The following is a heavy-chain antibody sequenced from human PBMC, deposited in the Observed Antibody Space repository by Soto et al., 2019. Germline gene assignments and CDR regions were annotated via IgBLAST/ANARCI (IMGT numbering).Heavy chain of an antibody. Sequence: EVQLVESGGGLVKPGTSLRLSCAASGFTFSNTWMNWVRQAPGKGLEWVGRIKSKTEGGTADYTAPVQDRFTISRDDSKNTLYLHMSSLKTEDTAVYYCATRGSGTKRLDYWGQGTQVTVSS. V-gene: IGHV3-15*07. CDR2: IKSKTEGGTA. D-gene: IGHD1-1*01. CDR3: ATRGSGTKRLDY. J-gene: IGHJ4*02. CDR1: GFTFSNTW.